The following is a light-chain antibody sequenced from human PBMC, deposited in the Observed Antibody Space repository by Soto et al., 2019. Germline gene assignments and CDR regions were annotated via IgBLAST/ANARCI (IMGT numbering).Light chain of an antibody. CDR2: KAS. V-gene: IGKV1-5*03. CDR1: QSINSW. CDR3: QQYGTFPLT. Sequence: DIQMTQSPSTLSASVGDRVTITCRASQSINSWLAWYQQKPGKAPKLLIYKASSLESGVPSRFSGSGSGTDFTLTINSLQPDDFATYYCQQYGTFPLTCGGGTKVEIK. J-gene: IGKJ4*01.